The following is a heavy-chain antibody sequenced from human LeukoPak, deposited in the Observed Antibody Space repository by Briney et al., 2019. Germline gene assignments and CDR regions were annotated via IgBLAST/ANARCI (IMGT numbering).Heavy chain of an antibody. V-gene: IGHV1-24*01. CDR2: FDPEDGET. CDR1: GYTLTELS. Sequence: GASVKVSCKVSGYTLTELSMHWVRQAPGKGLEWMGGFDPEDGETIYAQKFQGRVTMTEDTSTDTAYMELSSLRSEDTAVYYCATVLSEVVRGAFDIWGQGTMVTVSS. J-gene: IGHJ3*02. D-gene: IGHD2-15*01. CDR3: ATVLSEVVRGAFDI.